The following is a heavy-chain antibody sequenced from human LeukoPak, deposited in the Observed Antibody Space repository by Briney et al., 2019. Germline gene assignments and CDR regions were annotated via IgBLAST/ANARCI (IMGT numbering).Heavy chain of an antibody. V-gene: IGHV1-2*02. D-gene: IGHD3-22*01. J-gene: IGHJ4*02. CDR1: GYTFTDYY. CDR2: INPNSGGT. Sequence: ASVKVSCKASGYTFTDYYIHWVRQAPGQGLEWMGWINPNSGGTNYAQKFQGRVTMTRDTSISTAYMELRRLRSDDTAVYYCATARYYDSSSDLAYWGQGTPVIVSS. CDR3: ATARYYDSSSDLAY.